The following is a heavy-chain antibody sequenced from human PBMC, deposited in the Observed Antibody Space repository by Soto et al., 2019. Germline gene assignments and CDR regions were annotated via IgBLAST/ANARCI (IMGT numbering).Heavy chain of an antibody. J-gene: IGHJ5*02. V-gene: IGHV3-74*01. Sequence: GGSLRLSCAASGFNFSNHWMHWVRQRPGEGLVWVSRITSDGKSKAYAESVKGRFAISRDNAKNTIYLQMNGLTAEDTAVYYCARESGDWPLNWFDPWGLGTLVTVSS. CDR2: ITSDGKSK. CDR1: GFNFSNHW. CDR3: ARESGDWPLNWFDP. D-gene: IGHD2-21*02.